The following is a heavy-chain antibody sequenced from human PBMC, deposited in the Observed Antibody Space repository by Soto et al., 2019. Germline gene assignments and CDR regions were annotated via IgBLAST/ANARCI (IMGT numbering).Heavy chain of an antibody. Sequence: VSGPTLVNPTQTLTLTCTFSGFSLSTDDVGVGWIRQPPGKALDWLAVIYWDDDKRYSPSLKSRLTITKDTSKNQVLLTMTNMDPVDTDTYFCARSKYSISSFDYWGQGALVTVSS. V-gene: IGHV2-5*02. CDR1: GFSLSTDDVG. J-gene: IGHJ4*02. CDR3: ARSKYSISSFDY. CDR2: IYWDDDK. D-gene: IGHD6-6*01.